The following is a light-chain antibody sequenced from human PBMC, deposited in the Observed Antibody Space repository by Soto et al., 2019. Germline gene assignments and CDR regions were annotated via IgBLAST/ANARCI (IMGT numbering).Light chain of an antibody. CDR3: FSYTANDNWV. Sequence: QSALTQPHSVSGSPGQSVTISCTGTNSDVGRYNSVSWYQQLPGKAPQLIISAVRQRPSGVTDRFSGSKSGNTASLTISGLQTDDEADYFCFSYTANDNWVFGGGTKLTVL. CDR2: AVR. CDR1: NSDVGRYNS. V-gene: IGLV2-11*01. J-gene: IGLJ3*02.